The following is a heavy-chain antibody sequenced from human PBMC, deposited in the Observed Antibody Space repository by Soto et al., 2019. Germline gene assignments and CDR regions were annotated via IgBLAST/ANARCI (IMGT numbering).Heavy chain of an antibody. J-gene: IGHJ6*02. Sequence: SVKVSCKASGGTFSIYAISWVRQAPRQGLEWMGGIIPIFGTANYAQKFQGRVTITADESTSTAYMELSSLRSEDTAVYYCASSLGYYYYYYGMDVWGQGTTVTVSS. V-gene: IGHV1-69*13. CDR2: IIPIFGTA. CDR1: GGTFSIYA. D-gene: IGHD3-16*02. CDR3: ASSLGYYYYYYGMDV.